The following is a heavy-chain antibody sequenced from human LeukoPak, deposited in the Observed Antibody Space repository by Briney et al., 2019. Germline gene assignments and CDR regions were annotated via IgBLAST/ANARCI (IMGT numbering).Heavy chain of an antibody. CDR1: GGSISSAAYY. J-gene: IGHJ4*02. CDR2: SYHSGIT. D-gene: IGHD5-18*01. V-gene: IGHV4-31*03. CDR3: ARDRGYSYGVDS. Sequence: SETLSLTCTVSGGSISSAAYYWNWIRQHPGKGLEWIGYSYHSGITNYNPSLKSRVTISVDTSKNQFSLKLSSVTAADTAVYYCARDRGYSYGVDSWGQGTLVTVSS.